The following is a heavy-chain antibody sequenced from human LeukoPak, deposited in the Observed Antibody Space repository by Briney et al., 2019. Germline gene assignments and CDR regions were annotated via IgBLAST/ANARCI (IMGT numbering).Heavy chain of an antibody. J-gene: IGHJ4*02. CDR3: ARNGYSYGPFDY. CDR2: IYYSGST. V-gene: IGHV4-59*01. Sequence: SETLSLTCTVSGGSISSYYWSWIRQSPGKGLEWIAYIYYSGSTNYNPSLKSRVTMSVDTSKNQFSLKVSSVTAADTAVYYCARNGYSYGPFDYWGQGTLVTVSS. D-gene: IGHD5-18*01. CDR1: GGSISSYY.